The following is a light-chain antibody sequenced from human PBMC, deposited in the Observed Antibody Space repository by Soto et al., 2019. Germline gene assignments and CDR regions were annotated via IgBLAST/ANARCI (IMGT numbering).Light chain of an antibody. V-gene: IGLV2-8*01. J-gene: IGLJ1*01. CDR3: ISYAGSSNV. CDR2: EVN. CDR1: SSDVGGYNY. Sequence: QSALTQPPSASGSPGQSVAISCTGTSSDVGGYNYVSWYQQHPGKAPKLMIYEVNKRPSGVPDRFSGSKSGNTAYLTVSGLQAEDEADYYCISYAGSSNVFGTGTKLTVL.